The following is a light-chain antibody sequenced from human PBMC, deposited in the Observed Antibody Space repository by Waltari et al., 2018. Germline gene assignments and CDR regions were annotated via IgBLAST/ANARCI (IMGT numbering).Light chain of an antibody. CDR3: QQRSNWLT. V-gene: IGKV3-11*01. CDR1: QRVRSY. J-gene: IGKJ4*01. CDR2: DAS. Sequence: EIVLTQSPATLSLSPGERATLPCRASQRVRSYLAWYQQKPGQAPRLLIYDASNRATGVPARFSGSGSGTDFTLIISSLEPEDFAVYYCQQRSNWLTFGGGTKVEI.